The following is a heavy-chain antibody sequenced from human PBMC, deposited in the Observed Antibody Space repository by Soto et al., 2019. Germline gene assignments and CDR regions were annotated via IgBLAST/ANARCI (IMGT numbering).Heavy chain of an antibody. CDR2: IIPMFSSS. J-gene: IGHJ4*02. CDR1: GGTFSDYA. CDR3: AKDIGFQQHLFVFDL. D-gene: IGHD3-10*02. Sequence: QVQLVQSGAEVKKPGSSVKVSCTASGGTFSDYAFSWVRQGPGQGLEWMGGIIPMFSSSSFAQKFQGRLTITADDSTSTAYMSLSSLGSADTAMYYCAKDIGFQQHLFVFDLWGPGTLVTVSS. V-gene: IGHV1-69*01.